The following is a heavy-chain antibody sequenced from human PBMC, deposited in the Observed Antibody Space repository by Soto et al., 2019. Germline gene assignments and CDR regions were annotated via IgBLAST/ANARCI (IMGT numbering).Heavy chain of an antibody. V-gene: IGHV3-15*01. J-gene: IGHJ4*02. CDR1: GFTFSNAW. Sequence: GGSLRLSFAASGFTFSNAWMSWVRQAPGKGLEWVGRIKSKTDGGTKDYAAPEKGRFTISRDDSKNTLYLQMNSLKTEDTAVYYCTTDDYGDKGGFDYWGQGTLVTVSS. D-gene: IGHD4-17*01. CDR2: IKSKTDGGTK. CDR3: TTDDYGDKGGFDY.